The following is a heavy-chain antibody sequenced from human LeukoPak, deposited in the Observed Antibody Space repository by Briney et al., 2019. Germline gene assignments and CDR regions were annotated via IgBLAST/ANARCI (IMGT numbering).Heavy chain of an antibody. Sequence: PSGTLSLTCTVSGGSISSSSYYWGWIRQPPGKGLEWIGSFYYSGNTYYNPSLKSRVTISVDTSKSQFSLKLSSVTAADTAVYYCAREKIGTATILRNDYYYMDVWGKGTTVTVSS. V-gene: IGHV4-39*07. CDR1: GGSISSSSYY. CDR2: FYYSGNT. J-gene: IGHJ6*03. CDR3: AREKIGTATILRNDYYYMDV. D-gene: IGHD1-1*01.